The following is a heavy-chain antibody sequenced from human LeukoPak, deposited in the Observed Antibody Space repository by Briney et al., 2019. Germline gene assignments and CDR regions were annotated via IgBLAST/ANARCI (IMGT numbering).Heavy chain of an antibody. CDR2: IYPGDSDT. CDR1: GYSFTSYW. V-gene: IGHV5-51*01. Sequence: GESLKISCKGSGYSFTSYWIGWVRQMPGKGLEWMGIIYPGDSDTRHSPSFQGQVTISADKSISTAYLQWSSLKASDTAMYYCARTTMVRGVISWFDPWGQGTLVTVSS. CDR3: ARTTMVRGVISWFDP. D-gene: IGHD3-10*01. J-gene: IGHJ5*02.